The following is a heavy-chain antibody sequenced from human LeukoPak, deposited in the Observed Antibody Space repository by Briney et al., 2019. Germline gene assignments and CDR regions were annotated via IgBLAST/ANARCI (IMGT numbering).Heavy chain of an antibody. J-gene: IGHJ6*04. D-gene: IGHD2-15*01. CDR2: INPSGGST. CDR1: GYTFTSYY. CDR3: ASATLRCSGGSCYEMDV. Sequence: ASVKVSCKASGYTFTSYYLYWVRQAPGQGLEWMGIINPSGGSTNYAQKFQGRVTMTRDTSTSTVYMELSSLRSEDTAVYYCASATLRCSGGSCYEMDVWGKGTTVTVSS. V-gene: IGHV1-46*01.